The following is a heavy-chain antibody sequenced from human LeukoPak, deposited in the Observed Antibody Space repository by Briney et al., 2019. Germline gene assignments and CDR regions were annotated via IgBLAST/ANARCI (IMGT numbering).Heavy chain of an antibody. CDR1: GFTFDDYA. J-gene: IGHJ4*02. V-gene: IGHV3-9*01. Sequence: PGRSLRLSCAASGFTFDDYAMHWVRQAPGEGLEWVSGISWNSGSIGYADSVKGRFTISRDNAKNYLYLQMNGLRAEDTALYYCAKDYCSGGSCYNGKYYFDYWGQGTLVTVSS. CDR3: AKDYCSGGSCYNGKYYFDY. CDR2: ISWNSGSI. D-gene: IGHD2-15*01.